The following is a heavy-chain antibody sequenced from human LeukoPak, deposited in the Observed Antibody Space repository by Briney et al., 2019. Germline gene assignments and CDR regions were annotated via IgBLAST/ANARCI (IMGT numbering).Heavy chain of an antibody. CDR3: ARALDCSGGSCYAGFDY. CDR2: INPSGGST. CDR1: GYTFTGYY. V-gene: IGHV1-46*01. Sequence: ASVKVSCKASGYTFTGYYMHWVRQAPGQGLEWMGIINPSGGSTSYAQKFQGRVTMTRDMSTSTVYMELSSLRSEDTAVYYCARALDCSGGSCYAGFDYWGQGTLVTVSS. D-gene: IGHD2-15*01. J-gene: IGHJ4*02.